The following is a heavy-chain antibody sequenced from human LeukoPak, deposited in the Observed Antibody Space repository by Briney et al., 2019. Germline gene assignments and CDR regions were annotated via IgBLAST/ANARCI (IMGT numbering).Heavy chain of an antibody. Sequence: GGSLRLSCAASGSTFSSYAMSWVRQAPGKGLEWVSAISGSGGSTYYADSVKGRFTISRDNSKNTLYLQMNSLRAEDTAVYYCAKRARPYYYDSSGYYLDYWGQGTLVTVSS. CDR1: GSTFSSYA. D-gene: IGHD3-22*01. V-gene: IGHV3-23*01. CDR3: AKRARPYYYDSSGYYLDY. J-gene: IGHJ4*02. CDR2: ISGSGGST.